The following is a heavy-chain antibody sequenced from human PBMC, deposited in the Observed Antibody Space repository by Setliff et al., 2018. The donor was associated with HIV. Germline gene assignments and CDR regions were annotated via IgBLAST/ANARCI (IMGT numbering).Heavy chain of an antibody. J-gene: IGHJ1*01. V-gene: IGHV1-18*01. CDR1: GYTFITYG. CDR2: ISGSGGET. D-gene: IGHD2-15*01. CDR3: ARGGGPSFYDTEPRH. Sequence: ASVKVSCKTSGYTFITYGVTWVRQVPGQGLEWMGWISGSGGETHYAQKLQGRVTLTTETPMTTAYMELRSLTSDDTAIYFCARGGGPSFYDTEPRHWGQGTLVTVSS.